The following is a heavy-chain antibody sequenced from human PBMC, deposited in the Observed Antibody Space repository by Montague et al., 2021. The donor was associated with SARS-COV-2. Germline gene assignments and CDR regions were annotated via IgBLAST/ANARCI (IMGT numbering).Heavy chain of an antibody. CDR2: TNSDGRST. J-gene: IGHJ5*02. V-gene: IGHV3-74*01. D-gene: IGHD6-19*01. CDR1: GFTFSNYW. Sequence: SLRLSCAVSGFTFSNYWMHWVRQAPGKGLEWVLRTNSDGRSTTYADSVKGRFTISRDNAKNTLFLQINSLRGEDTAVYYCVREVGMVVARTLGRLDPWGQGTLVTVSS. CDR3: VREVGMVVARTLGRLDP.